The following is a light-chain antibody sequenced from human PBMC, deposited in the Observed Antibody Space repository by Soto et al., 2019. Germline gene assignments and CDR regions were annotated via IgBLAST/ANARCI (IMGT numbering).Light chain of an antibody. CDR2: SAS. J-gene: IGKJ4*01. Sequence: DIPLTQSPSVLSASVGDTVTITCRASQALSNYLAWYQQKPGKAPDLLIYSASTLQSGVPSMFSGSGSETEFRPTNTALQPEDFATYYCQQLCRYPLSFGGGTKVDIK. CDR3: QQLCRYPLS. CDR1: QALSNY. V-gene: IGKV1-9*01.